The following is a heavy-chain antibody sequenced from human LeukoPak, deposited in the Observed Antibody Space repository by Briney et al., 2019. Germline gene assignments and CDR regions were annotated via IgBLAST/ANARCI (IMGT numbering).Heavy chain of an antibody. CDR1: GGSISSRSYY. D-gene: IGHD4-11*01. CDR2: IYYSWST. Sequence: SETLSLTCTVSGGSISSRSYYWGWIRQPPGKGLEWIGSIYYSWSTYYNPSLKSRVTISVDTSKKSFSLKLSSVTAADTAVYYCARLPGDDYPPSCFDPWGQGTLVTVSS. J-gene: IGHJ5*02. V-gene: IGHV4-39*01. CDR3: ARLPGDDYPPSCFDP.